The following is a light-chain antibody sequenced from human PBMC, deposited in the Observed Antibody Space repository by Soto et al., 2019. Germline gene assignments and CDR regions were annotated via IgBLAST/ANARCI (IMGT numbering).Light chain of an antibody. CDR3: SSYRTGGPFV. V-gene: IGLV2-14*01. CDR1: SSDVGGYNY. CDR2: EVS. J-gene: IGLJ1*01. Sequence: QSVLTQPASVSGSPGQSIAISCTGTSSDVGGYNYVSWYQQLPGKAPKLLISEVSNRPSGVSHRFSGSKSGNTSSLTISGLQAEDEADYYCSSYRTGGPFVCGTGTKVTVL.